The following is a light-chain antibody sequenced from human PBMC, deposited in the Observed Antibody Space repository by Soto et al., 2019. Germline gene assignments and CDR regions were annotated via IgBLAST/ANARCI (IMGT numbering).Light chain of an antibody. Sequence: DILMTQSPATLSVSPGERATLSCRASQSVSSNLAWYQQKPGQAPRLLIYGASTRATGIPARFSGSGSRTELTLTISSLQSEDFAVYYCQQYNNCPPYTFGEGTKLEIK. CDR3: QQYNNCPPYT. CDR1: QSVSSN. V-gene: IGKV3-15*01. J-gene: IGKJ2*01. CDR2: GAS.